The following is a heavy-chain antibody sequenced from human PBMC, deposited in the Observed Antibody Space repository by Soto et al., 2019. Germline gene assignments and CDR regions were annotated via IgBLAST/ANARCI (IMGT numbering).Heavy chain of an antibody. J-gene: IGHJ3*02. CDR2: IYYSGNT. CDR3: ARLLPSGGAFDI. V-gene: IGHV4-30-4*01. Sequence: TSETLSLTCTVSGGSISSGDYYWSWIRQPPGKGLEWVGYIYYSGNTYYNPSLKSRITISVDTSTNHFFLKVNSVTAADTAVYYCARLLPSGGAFDIWGQGTMVTVSS. CDR1: GGSISSGDYY. D-gene: IGHD3-16*01.